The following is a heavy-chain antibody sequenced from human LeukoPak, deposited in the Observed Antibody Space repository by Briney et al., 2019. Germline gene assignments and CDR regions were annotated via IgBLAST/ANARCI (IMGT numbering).Heavy chain of an antibody. Sequence: SETLSLTCTVSGGSLSSYYWSWIRQPPGKGLEWIGFVYHSGSTNYNPSLKSRVTISVDTSKNQFSLKLSSVTAADTAVYYCARLARDGYNLGAFDYWGQGTLVTVSS. CDR1: GGSLSSYY. CDR3: ARLARDGYNLGAFDY. J-gene: IGHJ4*02. CDR2: VYHSGST. D-gene: IGHD5-24*01. V-gene: IGHV4-59*08.